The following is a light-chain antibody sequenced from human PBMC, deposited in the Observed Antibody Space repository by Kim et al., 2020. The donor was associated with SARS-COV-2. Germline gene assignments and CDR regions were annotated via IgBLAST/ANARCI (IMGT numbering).Light chain of an antibody. CDR1: QSISSR. J-gene: IGKJ2*01. Sequence: DIQMTQSPSTLSASVGDRVTITCRASQSISSRLAWYQQKPEKAPKLLIFDASTLESGVPSGFSGSGSGTDFTLTISSLQPDDFATYYCQQYNSYTLTFGQGTKLEI. CDR3: QQYNSYTLT. CDR2: DAS. V-gene: IGKV1-5*01.